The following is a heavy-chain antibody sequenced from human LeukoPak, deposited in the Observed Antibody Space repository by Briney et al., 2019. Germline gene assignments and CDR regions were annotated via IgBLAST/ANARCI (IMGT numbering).Heavy chain of an antibody. V-gene: IGHV4-39*01. CDR3: ARHRGYYYGSGSYMLYYYYYMDV. J-gene: IGHJ6*03. Sequence: PSETLSLTCAVYGGSFSNYYWSWIRQPPGKGLEWIGSIYYSGSTYYNPSLKSRVTISVDTSKNQFSLKLSSVTAADTAVYYCARHRGYYYGSGSYMLYYYYYMDVWGKGTTVTISS. CDR2: IYYSGST. CDR1: GGSFSNYY. D-gene: IGHD3-10*01.